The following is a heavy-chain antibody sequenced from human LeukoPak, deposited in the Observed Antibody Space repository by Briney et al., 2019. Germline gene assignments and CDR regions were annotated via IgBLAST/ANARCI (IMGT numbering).Heavy chain of an antibody. D-gene: IGHD1-7*01. CDR3: ARGDISVTKHFDY. J-gene: IGHJ4*02. CDR2: ISSTSDYI. V-gene: IGHV3-21*01. Sequence: PGGSLRLFCAASGYDFNSYSMTWVRQAPGKGLEWVSIISSTSDYIFDADSVKGRFTISRDNAKNSLFLQMNSLRAEDTAVYYCARGDISVTKHFDYWGQGSLVTVSS. CDR1: GYDFNSYS.